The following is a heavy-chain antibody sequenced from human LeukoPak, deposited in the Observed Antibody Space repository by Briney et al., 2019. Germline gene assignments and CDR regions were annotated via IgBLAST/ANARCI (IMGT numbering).Heavy chain of an antibody. V-gene: IGHV3-33*01. Sequence: PGGSLRLSCAASGFTFSSYGMHWVRQAPGKGLEWVAVIWYDGSNKYYADSVKGRFTISRDNSKNTLYLQMNSLRAEDTAVYYCARRGYDILTGYYHGMDVWGQGTTVTVSS. D-gene: IGHD3-9*01. CDR3: ARRGYDILTGYYHGMDV. CDR2: IWYDGSNK. J-gene: IGHJ6*02. CDR1: GFTFSSYG.